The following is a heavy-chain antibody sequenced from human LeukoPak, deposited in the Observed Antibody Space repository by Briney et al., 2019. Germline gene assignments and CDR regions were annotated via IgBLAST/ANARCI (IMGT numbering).Heavy chain of an antibody. CDR3: TRGRTWIQLWFASLDSDY. J-gene: IGHJ4*02. V-gene: IGHV3-49*03. Sequence: GGSLRLSCTASGFTFGDYAMSWFRQAPGKGLEWVGFIRSKAYGGTTEYAASVKGRFTISRDDSKSIAYLQMNSLKTEDTAVYYCTRGRTWIQLWFASLDSDYWGQGTLVTVSS. CDR2: IRSKAYGGTT. CDR1: GFTFGDYA. D-gene: IGHD5-18*01.